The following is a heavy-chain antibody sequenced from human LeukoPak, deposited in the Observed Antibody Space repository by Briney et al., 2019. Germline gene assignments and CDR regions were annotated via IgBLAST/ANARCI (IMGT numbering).Heavy chain of an antibody. Sequence: GSLLLSCAASGFTFTTYWMSWVRQAPGKGLKWVANIKQDGSEKYYVDSVKGRFTISRDNAKNSLFLQMNTLRVEDTAVYYCAKDSLLTVVSPVAASWGQGTLVTVSS. V-gene: IGHV3-7*01. CDR1: GFTFTTYW. CDR2: IKQDGSEK. D-gene: IGHD4-23*01. J-gene: IGHJ5*02. CDR3: AKDSLLTVVSPVAAS.